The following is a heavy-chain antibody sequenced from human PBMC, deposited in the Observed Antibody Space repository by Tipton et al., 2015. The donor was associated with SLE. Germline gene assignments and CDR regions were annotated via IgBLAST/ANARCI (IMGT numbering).Heavy chain of an antibody. Sequence: TLSLTCTVSGGSISRGPHYWAWIRQSPGKELELIGSIYYGGFTYYKPSLKSRVTISVDTSNNKFSLKLRSVTAADTAVYYCARGSDYDLDYWGQGTLVTVSS. CDR1: GGSISRGPHY. D-gene: IGHD4-17*01. V-gene: IGHV4-39*01. J-gene: IGHJ4*02. CDR2: IYYGGFT. CDR3: ARGSDYDLDY.